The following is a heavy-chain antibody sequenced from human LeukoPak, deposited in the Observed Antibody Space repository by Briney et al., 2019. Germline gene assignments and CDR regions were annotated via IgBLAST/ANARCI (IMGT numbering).Heavy chain of an antibody. CDR1: GVSFSGYY. D-gene: IGHD3-22*01. Sequence: SETLSLTCAVYGVSFSGYYWSWIRQPPGKGLEWIGEINHSGSTNYNPALKSRVTISVDSSKHQFSLKLSSVTDADTAVYCCARSGSHPYYYDSKPIFDYWGQGTLVTVSS. V-gene: IGHV4-34*01. CDR2: INHSGST. J-gene: IGHJ4*02. CDR3: ARSGSHPYYYDSKPIFDY.